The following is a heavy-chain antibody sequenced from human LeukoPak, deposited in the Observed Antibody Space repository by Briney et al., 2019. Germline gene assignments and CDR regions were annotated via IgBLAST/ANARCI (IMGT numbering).Heavy chain of an antibody. CDR2: IDSDGDNT. CDR1: GFTFSGSW. CDR3: ARDRGSGWDFDH. D-gene: IGHD6-19*01. V-gene: IGHV3-74*01. J-gene: IGHJ4*02. Sequence: GGSLRLSCAASGFTFSGSWMHWVRQAPGKGLVWVSRIDSDGDNTVYADSVKGRFTTSRNNAENTLYLHMNTLRVEDTAVYYCARDRGSGWDFDHWGQGTLVTVSS.